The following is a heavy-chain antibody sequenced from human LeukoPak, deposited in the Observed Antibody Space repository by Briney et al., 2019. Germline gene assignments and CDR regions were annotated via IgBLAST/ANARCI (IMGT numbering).Heavy chain of an antibody. Sequence: SETLSLTCSVSGGSTNSYYWSWIRQSGGKGLEWIGRIYSSGSTVYNPSLNSRLTMSIDTSKNQYSLTLKSVTATDTAVYYCARVKASSTSWTFDQWGQGALVTVSS. CDR3: ARVKASSTSWTFDQ. V-gene: IGHV4-4*07. D-gene: IGHD2-2*01. CDR2: IYSSGST. J-gene: IGHJ4*02. CDR1: GGSTNSYY.